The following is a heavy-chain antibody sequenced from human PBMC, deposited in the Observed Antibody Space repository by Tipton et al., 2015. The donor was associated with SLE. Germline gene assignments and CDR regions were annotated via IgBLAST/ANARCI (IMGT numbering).Heavy chain of an antibody. J-gene: IGHJ3*02. V-gene: IGHV4-39*02. CDR2: RFSGGST. CDR1: GDSFYSSHDQ. Sequence: TLSLTCSVSGDSFYSSHDQWDWIRQSPGKGLEWIGSRFSGGSTYYNPSLKSRVTISVDMSKSQFSLNLNLVTAADTAVYYCARDEDIVVGSLDIWGQGTMVSVSS. CDR3: ARDEDIVVGSLDI. D-gene: IGHD2-15*01.